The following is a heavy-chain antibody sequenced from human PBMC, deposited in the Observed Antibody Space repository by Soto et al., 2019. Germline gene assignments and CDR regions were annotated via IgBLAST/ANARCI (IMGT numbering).Heavy chain of an antibody. Sequence: QLLESGGHLVQPGGSLRLSCAASGFTFSSYAMSWVRQDPGKGLEWVSSVSAGGDMTYYSDSVKGRFTISRDNSNNALFLQMNSLRIEDTALYYCARGDRGGSGSPASYYYSGLDVWGQGTTVTVS. V-gene: IGHV3-23*01. CDR1: GFTFSSYA. J-gene: IGHJ6*02. CDR3: ARGDRGGSGSPASYYYSGLDV. CDR2: VSAGGDMT. D-gene: IGHD3-10*01.